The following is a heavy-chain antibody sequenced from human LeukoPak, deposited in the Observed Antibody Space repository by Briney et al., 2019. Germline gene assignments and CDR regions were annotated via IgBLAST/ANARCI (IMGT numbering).Heavy chain of an antibody. CDR1: GGSLSGYY. D-gene: IGHD3-10*01. CDR3: ARQRYSNGSGSYYTPFIWFDP. V-gene: IGHV4-34*01. CDR2: INHSGST. Sequence: SETLSLTCAVYGGSLSGYYWSWIRQPPGKGLGWIGEINHSGSTNYNPSLKSQVTISVDTSKNHFSLKLSSLPAADTAVYYWARQRYSNGSGSYYTPFIWFDPWGQGTLVTVSS. J-gene: IGHJ5*02.